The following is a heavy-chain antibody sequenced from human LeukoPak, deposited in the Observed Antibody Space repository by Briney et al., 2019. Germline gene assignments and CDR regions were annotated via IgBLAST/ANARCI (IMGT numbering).Heavy chain of an antibody. CDR1: GGTFSSYA. V-gene: IGHV1-69*13. J-gene: IGHJ6*02. CDR2: IIPIFGTA. Sequence: SVKVSCKASGGTFSSYAISWVRQAPGQGLEWMGGIIPIFGTANYAQKFQGRVTITADESTSTAYMELSSLRSEDTAVYYCASHNCSSTSCYTAHYYYGMDVWGQGTTVTVSS. CDR3: ASHNCSSTSCYTAHYYYGMDV. D-gene: IGHD2-2*02.